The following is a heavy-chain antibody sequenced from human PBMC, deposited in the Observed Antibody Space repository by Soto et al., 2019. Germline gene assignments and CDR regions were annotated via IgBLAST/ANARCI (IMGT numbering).Heavy chain of an antibody. CDR3: ARDSAITIFGVAYDAFDI. CDR1: GGSISSGGYY. Sequence: SETLSLTCTASGGSISSGGYYWSWIRQHPGKGLEWIGYIYYSGSTYYNPSLKSRVTISVDTSKNQFSLKLSSVTAADTAVYYCARDSAITIFGVAYDAFDIWGQGTMVTVSS. D-gene: IGHD3-3*01. J-gene: IGHJ3*02. V-gene: IGHV4-31*03. CDR2: IYYSGST.